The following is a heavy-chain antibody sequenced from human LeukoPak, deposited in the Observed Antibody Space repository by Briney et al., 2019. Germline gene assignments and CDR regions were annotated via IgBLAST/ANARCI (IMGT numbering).Heavy chain of an antibody. D-gene: IGHD6-13*01. CDR3: AKVVAAAAAGTPSY. Sequence: GGSLRLSCAASRFTFGSYAMSWVRQAPGKGLEWVSAISGSGGSTYYADSVKGRFTISRDNSKNTLYLQMNSLRAEDTAVYYCAKVVAAAAAGTPSYWGQGTLVTVSS. V-gene: IGHV3-23*01. J-gene: IGHJ4*02. CDR2: ISGSGGST. CDR1: RFTFGSYA.